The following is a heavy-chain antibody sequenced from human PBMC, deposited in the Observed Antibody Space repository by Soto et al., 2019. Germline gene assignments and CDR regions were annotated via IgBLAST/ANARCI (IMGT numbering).Heavy chain of an antibody. D-gene: IGHD3-22*01. J-gene: IGHJ4*02. V-gene: IGHV1-3*01. Sequence: QVQLVQSGAEVKKPGASVKVSCKASGYTFTSYAMHWVRQAPGQRPEWMGWINADNGNTKYSQNFQGRVTITRDPSATPAYMELSSLRSEDTAVYYCARQYDSSGYFFDYWGQGTLVTFSS. CDR2: INADNGNT. CDR1: GYTFTSYA. CDR3: ARQYDSSGYFFDY.